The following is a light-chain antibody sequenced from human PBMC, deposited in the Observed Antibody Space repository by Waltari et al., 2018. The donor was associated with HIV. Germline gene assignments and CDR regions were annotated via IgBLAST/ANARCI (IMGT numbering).Light chain of an antibody. CDR2: DDK. CDR1: NIGDKH. Sequence: YVLPQPPSVSVAPGTTDTITCGGNNIGDKHVNRYQQKSGQAPVLVIYDDKLRPSGIPARISGSNSGGTATLTISGVEVGDEAEYYCQVFENSRDQAFGTGTKVTVL. V-gene: IGLV3-21*01. CDR3: QVFENSRDQA. J-gene: IGLJ1*01.